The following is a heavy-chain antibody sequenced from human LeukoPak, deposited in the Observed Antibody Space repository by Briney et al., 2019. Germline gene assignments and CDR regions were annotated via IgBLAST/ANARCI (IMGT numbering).Heavy chain of an antibody. J-gene: IGHJ6*02. CDR1: GFTVSSNY. CDR3: ARASSTMVRGVIANVAPQPNYYGMDV. V-gene: IGHV3-53*01. CDR2: IYSGGST. D-gene: IGHD3-10*01. Sequence: GGSLRLSCAASGFTVSSNYMSWVRQAPGKGLEWVSVIYSGGSTYYADSVKGRFTISRDNSKNTLYLQMNSLRAEDTAVYYCARASSTMVRGVIANVAPQPNYYGMDVWGQGTTVTVSS.